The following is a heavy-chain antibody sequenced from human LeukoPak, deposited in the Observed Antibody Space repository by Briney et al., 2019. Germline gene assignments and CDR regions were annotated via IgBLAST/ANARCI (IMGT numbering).Heavy chain of an antibody. CDR3: AKDLRSGYFYYMDV. Sequence: GGSLRLSCAASGFTFRSYAMSWVRQAPGKGLEWVSAISGSGGSTYYADSVKGRFTISRDNSKNTLYLQMNSLRAEDTAVYYCAKDLRSGYFYYMDVWGKGTTVTVSS. CDR2: ISGSGGST. CDR1: GFTFRSYA. J-gene: IGHJ6*03. V-gene: IGHV3-23*01. D-gene: IGHD3-3*01.